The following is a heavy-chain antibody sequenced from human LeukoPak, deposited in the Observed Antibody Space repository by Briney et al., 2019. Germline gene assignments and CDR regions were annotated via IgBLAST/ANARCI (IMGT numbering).Heavy chain of an antibody. CDR1: GFTFSSYS. Sequence: GGSLRLSCAASGFTFSSYSMNWVRQAPGKGLEWVANIKHDGSEKYYVDSVKGRFTISRDNANNSLYLQMNSLRAEDTAVYYCAREDPPYGDYVPWGQGTLVTVSS. V-gene: IGHV3-7*03. CDR3: AREDPPYGDYVP. CDR2: IKHDGSEK. D-gene: IGHD4-17*01. J-gene: IGHJ5*02.